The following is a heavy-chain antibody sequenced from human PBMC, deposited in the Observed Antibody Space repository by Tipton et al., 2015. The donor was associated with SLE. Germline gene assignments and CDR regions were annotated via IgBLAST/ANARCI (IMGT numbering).Heavy chain of an antibody. CDR2: INPNSGGT. Sequence: QLVQSGAEVKKPGASVKVSCKASGYTFTGYYMHWVRQAPGQGLEWMGWINPNSGGTNYAQKFQGRVTMTRDTSISTAYMELSRLRSDDTAVYYCARAAGLQSNWYFDLWGRGPLVTVSS. J-gene: IGHJ2*01. V-gene: IGHV1-2*02. D-gene: IGHD2-21*01. CDR1: GYTFTGYY. CDR3: ARAAGLQSNWYFDL.